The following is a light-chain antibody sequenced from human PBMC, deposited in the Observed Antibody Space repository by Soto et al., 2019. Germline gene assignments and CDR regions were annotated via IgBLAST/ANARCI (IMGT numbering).Light chain of an antibody. V-gene: IGKV3-20*01. CDR2: GAS. CDR1: QSVSSSY. Sequence: EIALTQSPGTLSLSPGERATLSCRASQSVSSSYLAWYQQKPGQAPRLLIYGASSRATGIPDRFSGSGSGTDFTLTISRLEAEDFAVYYCQQYGSSPFTFGPGNKVDI. CDR3: QQYGSSPFT. J-gene: IGKJ3*01.